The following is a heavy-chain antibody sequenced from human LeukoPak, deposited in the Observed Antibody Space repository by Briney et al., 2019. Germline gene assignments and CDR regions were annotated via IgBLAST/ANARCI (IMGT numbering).Heavy chain of an antibody. Sequence: GESLKISCKASGYIFTSHWIGWVRQMPGKGLEWMAIIYPANSDTRYSPSFQGQVTISADKSISTAYLQWSSLKASDTAMYFCARPACSSTSCYLYFQYWGQGTLVTVPS. J-gene: IGHJ1*01. CDR1: GYIFTSHW. D-gene: IGHD2-2*01. CDR2: IYPANSDT. CDR3: ARPACSSTSCYLYFQY. V-gene: IGHV5-51*01.